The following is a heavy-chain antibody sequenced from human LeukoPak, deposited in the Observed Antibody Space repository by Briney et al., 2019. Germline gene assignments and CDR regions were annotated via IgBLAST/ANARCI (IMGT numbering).Heavy chain of an antibody. CDR3: ARGRGNQLRYYFDY. J-gene: IGHJ4*02. Sequence: SETLSLTCTVSGASISGWYWSWIRQPPGKGLEWIGYVYGSGYTNYNPSLKSRVTISVDTSKNQFSLKLSSVTAADTAVYYCARGRGNQLRYYFDYWGQGTLVTVSS. V-gene: IGHV4-59*01. CDR2: VYGSGYT. CDR1: GASISGWY. D-gene: IGHD2-2*01.